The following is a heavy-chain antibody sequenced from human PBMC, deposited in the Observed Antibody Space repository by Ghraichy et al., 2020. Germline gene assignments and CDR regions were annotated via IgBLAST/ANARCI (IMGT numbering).Heavy chain of an antibody. CDR2: ISSSSSYI. CDR1: GFTFSSYS. J-gene: IGHJ4*02. Sequence: GGSLRLSCAASGFTFSSYSMNWVRQAPGKGLEWVSSISSSSSYIYYADSVKGRFTISRDNAKNSLYLQMNSLRAEDTAVYYCASYSSSSGVDYWGQGTLVTVSS. V-gene: IGHV3-21*01. CDR3: ASYSSSSGVDY. D-gene: IGHD6-6*01.